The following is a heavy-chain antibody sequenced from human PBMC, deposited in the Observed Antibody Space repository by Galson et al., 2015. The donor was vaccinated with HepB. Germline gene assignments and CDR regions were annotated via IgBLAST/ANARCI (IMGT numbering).Heavy chain of an antibody. CDR1: GFSFNIFS. D-gene: IGHD2-15*01. V-gene: IGHV3-48*01. CDR3: ARDRGYCTGGNCYRFFDF. J-gene: IGHJ3*01. Sequence: SLRLSCAASGFSFNIFSVSWVRQAPGKGLEWISYSDTTSTTTYSAESVRGRFTISRDNAKRLVHLQLNSLRVDDTAVYYCARDRGYCTGGNCYRFFDFWGQGIMVTVSS. CDR2: SDTTSTTT.